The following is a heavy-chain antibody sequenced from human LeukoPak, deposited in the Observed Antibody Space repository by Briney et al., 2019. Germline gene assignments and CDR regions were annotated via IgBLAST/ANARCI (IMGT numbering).Heavy chain of an antibody. V-gene: IGHV3-30*03. Sequence: PGGSLRLSCAASGFTFSTYGMHWVRQAPGKGLEWVALITYDGYYKYYSDSVKGRFTISSDTSKNTLSPQMNSLRAEDTAVYYCARDLSPVVRASPMGYWGQGTLVTVSS. CDR3: ARDLSPVVRASPMGY. J-gene: IGHJ4*02. D-gene: IGHD3-10*01. CDR2: ITYDGYYK. CDR1: GFTFSTYG.